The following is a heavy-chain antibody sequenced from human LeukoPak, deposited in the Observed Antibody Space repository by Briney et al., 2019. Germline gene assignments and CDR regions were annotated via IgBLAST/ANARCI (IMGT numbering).Heavy chain of an antibody. CDR3: ARSGYYDSSGYYPYNWFGP. CDR1: GGSISSSSYY. D-gene: IGHD3-22*01. CDR2: IYYSGST. J-gene: IGHJ5*02. Sequence: PSETLSLTCTVSGGSISSSSYYWGWIRQPPGKGLEWIGSIYYSGSTYYNPSLKSRVTISVDTSKNQFSLKLSSVTAADTAVYYCARSGYYDSSGYYPYNWFGPWGQGTLVTVSS. V-gene: IGHV4-39*01.